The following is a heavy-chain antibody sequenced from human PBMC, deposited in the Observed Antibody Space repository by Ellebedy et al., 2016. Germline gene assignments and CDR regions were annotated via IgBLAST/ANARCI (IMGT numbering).Heavy chain of an antibody. Sequence: SETLSLTXTVSGGSVSGATYYWNWIRQPPGKGLEWIGYIYYSGSSNYNPSLRSRVTMSVDRSKNQFSLKLTSMTAADTGTYFCARADYWSGYAPWHLNVWGRGALVTISS. CDR1: GGSVSGATYY. V-gene: IGHV4-61*01. D-gene: IGHD3-3*01. CDR3: ARADYWSGYAPWHLNV. J-gene: IGHJ4*02. CDR2: IYYSGSS.